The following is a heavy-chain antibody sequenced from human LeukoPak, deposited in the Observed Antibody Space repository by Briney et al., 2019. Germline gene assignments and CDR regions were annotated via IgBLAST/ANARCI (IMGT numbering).Heavy chain of an antibody. J-gene: IGHJ4*02. V-gene: IGHV4-39*01. D-gene: IGHD3-9*01. CDR1: GGSISSSSYY. CDR2: IYYSGST. Sequence: SETLSLTCTVSGGSISSSSYYWGWIRQPPGKGLEWIGSIYYSGSTYYNPSLKSRVTISVDTSKNQFSLKLSSVTAADTAVYYCARHVGLVSDFDYWGQGTLVTVSS. CDR3: ARHVGLVSDFDY.